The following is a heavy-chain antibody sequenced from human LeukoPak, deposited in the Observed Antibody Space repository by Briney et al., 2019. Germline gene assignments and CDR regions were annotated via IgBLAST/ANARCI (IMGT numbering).Heavy chain of an antibody. CDR3: ARDGDYYGSGSYYKGGLGWFDP. CDR1: GFTFDDYG. CDR2: IKQDGSEK. D-gene: IGHD3-10*01. V-gene: IGHV3-7*01. J-gene: IGHJ5*02. Sequence: PGGSLRLSCAASGFTFDDYGMSWVRQAPGKGLEWVANIKQDGSEKYYVDSVKGRFTISRDNAKDSLYLQMNSLRAEDTAVYYCARDGDYYGSGSYYKGGLGWFDPWGQGTLVTVSS.